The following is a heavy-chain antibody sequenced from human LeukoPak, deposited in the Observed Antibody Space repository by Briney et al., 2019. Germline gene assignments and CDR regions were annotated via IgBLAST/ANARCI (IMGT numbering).Heavy chain of an antibody. V-gene: IGHV4-59*01. D-gene: IGHD3-3*02. J-gene: IGHJ4*02. CDR3: ARVLAGYGPFYFDY. CDR1: GGSISSYY. CDR2: IYYSGST. Sequence: SETLSLTCTVSGGSISSYYWSWIRQPPGKGLEWIGYIYYSGSTNYNPSLKSRVTISVDTSKNQFSLKLSSVTAADTAVYYCARVLAGYGPFYFDYWGQGTLVTVSS.